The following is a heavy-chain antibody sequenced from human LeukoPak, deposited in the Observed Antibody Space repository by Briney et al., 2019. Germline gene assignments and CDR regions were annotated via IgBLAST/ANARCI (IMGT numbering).Heavy chain of an antibody. V-gene: IGHV1-3*01. D-gene: IGHD3-22*01. CDR2: INAGNGNT. Sequence: GASVKVSCKASGYTFTSYAMHWVRQAPGQRLEWMGWINAGNGNTKYSQKFQGRVTITRDTSASTAYMELSSLRSEDTAVYYCARGPDYDSSWYYFDYWGQGTLDTVSS. J-gene: IGHJ4*02. CDR1: GYTFTSYA. CDR3: ARGPDYDSSWYYFDY.